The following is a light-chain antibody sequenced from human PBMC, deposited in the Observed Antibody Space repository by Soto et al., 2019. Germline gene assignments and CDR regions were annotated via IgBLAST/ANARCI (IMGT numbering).Light chain of an antibody. CDR1: SSDIGGHDY. J-gene: IGLJ2*01. CDR3: ASYTTTTLV. V-gene: IGLV2-14*03. CDR2: DVS. Sequence: QPVLTQPASVSGSPGQSITISCTGTSSDIGGHDYVSWYQHHPGKAPKLIIYDVSNRPSGVSNRFSGSKSGNTASLTISGLQAEDEADYHCASYTTTTLVFGGGTKLTVL.